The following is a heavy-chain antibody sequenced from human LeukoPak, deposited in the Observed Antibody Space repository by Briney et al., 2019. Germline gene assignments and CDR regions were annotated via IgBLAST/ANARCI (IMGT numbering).Heavy chain of an antibody. CDR2: ISAHKGNT. V-gene: IGHV1-18*01. J-gene: IGHJ4*02. CDR3: ARVGAYCSGGTCYLDY. Sequence: ASVRVSCKASGYTFTSYGISWVRQAPGQGLEWMGWISAHKGNTNNAQKLQGRVTMTTDTSTSTAYLELRSLRSDDTAVYYCARVGAYCSGGTCYLDYWGQGTLVSVST. CDR1: GYTFTSYG. D-gene: IGHD2-15*01.